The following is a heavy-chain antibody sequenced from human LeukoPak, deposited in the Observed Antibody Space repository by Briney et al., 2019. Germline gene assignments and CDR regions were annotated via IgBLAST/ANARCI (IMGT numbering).Heavy chain of an antibody. CDR1: GYTLTELS. Sequence: ASVKVSCKVSGYTLTELSMHWVRQAPGKGLEWMGGFDPEDGETIYAQKFQGRVTMTEDTSTDTAYMELSSLRSEDTAVYYCALLQYFDCSVNGFDPGGQEPLVTVSS. CDR3: ALLQYFDCSVNGFDP. J-gene: IGHJ5*02. V-gene: IGHV1-24*01. D-gene: IGHD3-9*01. CDR2: FDPEDGET.